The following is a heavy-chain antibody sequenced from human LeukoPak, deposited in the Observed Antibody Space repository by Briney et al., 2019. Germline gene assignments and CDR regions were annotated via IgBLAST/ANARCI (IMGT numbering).Heavy chain of an antibody. CDR3: AREGPTHTRYSSSWYGQGAFDI. Sequence: GASVKVSCKASGGTFISYAISWVRQAPGQGLEWMGRIIPIFGTANYAQKFQGRVTMTRDTSTSTVYMELSSLRSEDTAVYYCAREGPTHTRYSSSWYGQGAFDIWGQGTMVTVSS. J-gene: IGHJ3*02. CDR2: IIPIFGTA. CDR1: GGTFISYA. V-gene: IGHV1-69*05. D-gene: IGHD6-13*01.